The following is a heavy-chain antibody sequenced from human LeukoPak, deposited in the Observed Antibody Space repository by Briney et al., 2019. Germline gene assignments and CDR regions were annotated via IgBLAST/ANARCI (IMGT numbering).Heavy chain of an antibody. CDR1: GGSFSGYY. V-gene: IGHV4-34*01. J-gene: IGHJ5*02. CDR2: INHSGST. CDR3: ARGPRRFDP. Sequence: SETLSLTCAVYGGSFSGYYWSWICQPPGRGLEWIGEINHSGSTNYNPSLKSRVTISVDTSKNQFSLKLSSVTAADTAVYYCARGPRRFDPWGQGTLVTVSS.